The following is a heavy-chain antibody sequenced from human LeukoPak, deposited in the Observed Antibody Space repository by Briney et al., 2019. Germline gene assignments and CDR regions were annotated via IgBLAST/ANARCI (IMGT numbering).Heavy chain of an antibody. V-gene: IGHV3-30*04. CDR3: AREGGRMATMGFDY. J-gene: IGHJ4*02. CDR1: GFTFSSYA. Sequence: GRSLRLSCAASGFTFSSYATHWVRQAPGKGLEWAAVISYDGSNKYYADSVKGRFTISRDNSKNPLYLQMNSLRAEDTAVYYCAREGGRMATMGFDYWGQGTLVTVSS. CDR2: ISYDGSNK. D-gene: IGHD5-12*01.